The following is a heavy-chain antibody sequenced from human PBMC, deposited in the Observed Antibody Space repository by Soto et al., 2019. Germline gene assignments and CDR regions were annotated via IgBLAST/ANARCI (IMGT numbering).Heavy chain of an antibody. CDR1: GGTFSSYA. CDR2: IIPIFGTA. D-gene: IGHD2-21*01. CDR3: ATDRDPRHFAVVKVLPGGGAFDI. V-gene: IGHV1-69*12. Sequence: QVQLVQSGAEVKKPGSSVKVSCKASGGTFSSYAISWVRQAPGQGLEWMGGIIPIFGTANYAQKFQGRVTITADESRSTVYMELSSLRSYVTVVYYCATDRDPRHFAVVKVLPGGGAFDIWGQGTMVTVSS. J-gene: IGHJ3*02.